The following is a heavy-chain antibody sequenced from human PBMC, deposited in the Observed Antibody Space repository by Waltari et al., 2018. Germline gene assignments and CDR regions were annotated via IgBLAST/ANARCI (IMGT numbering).Heavy chain of an antibody. CDR3: ARAPKRTSSEVDY. D-gene: IGHD6-19*01. CDR2: MNQDGSEK. J-gene: IGHJ4*02. CDR1: GFSFSSWY. Sequence: DVLLVESGGDLVQPGGSLRLSCAASGFSFSSWYMSWFRQAPGKVLELVANMNQDGSEKNYVDSGKGRFTISRDNAKNSLSLQMNSLRVEDTAVYYCARAPKRTSSEVDYWGQGTLVTVSS. V-gene: IGHV3-7*01.